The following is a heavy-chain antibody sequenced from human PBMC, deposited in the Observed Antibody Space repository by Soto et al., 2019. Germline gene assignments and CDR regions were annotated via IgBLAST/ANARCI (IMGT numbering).Heavy chain of an antibody. CDR2: TYYRSKWYN. D-gene: IGHD2-2*03. J-gene: IGHJ5*02. Sequence: PSQTLSLTCAISGDSVSSNSAAWNWIRQSPSRGLEWLGRTYYRSKWYNDYAVSVKSRITINPATSKNQFSLQLNSVTPEDTAVYYCARDGGDCSSTSCYGGGVNWFDPWGQGTLFTVSS. CDR3: ARDGGDCSSTSCYGGGVNWFDP. V-gene: IGHV6-1*01. CDR1: GDSVSSNSAA.